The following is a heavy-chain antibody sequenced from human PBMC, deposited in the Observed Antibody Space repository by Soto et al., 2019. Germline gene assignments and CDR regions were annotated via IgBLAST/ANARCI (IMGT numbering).Heavy chain of an antibody. CDR3: ARGVFRFLQWFDP. V-gene: IGHV4-61*01. D-gene: IGHD3-3*01. Sequence: LSLTCTVSGASVNSANYYWGWIRQPPGKGLEWIGYVYYSGSTNYNPSLKSRATISLDTYRNQFSLKMASMTSADTAFYYCARGVFRFLQWFDPWGQGTLVTVSS. J-gene: IGHJ5*02. CDR1: GASVNSANYY. CDR2: VYYSGST.